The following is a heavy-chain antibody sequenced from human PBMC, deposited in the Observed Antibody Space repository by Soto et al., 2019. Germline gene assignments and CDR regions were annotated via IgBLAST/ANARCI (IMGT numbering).Heavy chain of an antibody. V-gene: IGHV1-18*01. CDR1: GYTFTSYG. CDR2: ISTYNGNT. Sequence: ASVKVSCKASGYTFTSYGISWVRQAPGQGLEWMGWISTYNGNTNYAQRLQGRVTMTTDTSTSTAYMELRSLRSDDTAVYYCARVTVSRSTDYWGQGTLVTVSS. CDR3: ARVTVSRSTDY. J-gene: IGHJ4*02. D-gene: IGHD4-17*01.